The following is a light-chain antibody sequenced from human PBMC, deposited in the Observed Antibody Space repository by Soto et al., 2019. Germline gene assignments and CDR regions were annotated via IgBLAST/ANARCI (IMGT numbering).Light chain of an antibody. Sequence: QSALTQPASVSGSPGQSITISCTGTSSDVGGYNYVSWYQQHPGKAPKLMIYDVSNRPSGVSNRFSGSKFGNTASLTISGLQDEDEADYYCSSYTSSSTLFGGGTKVTVL. CDR1: SSDVGGYNY. CDR2: DVS. V-gene: IGLV2-14*01. J-gene: IGLJ2*01. CDR3: SSYTSSSTL.